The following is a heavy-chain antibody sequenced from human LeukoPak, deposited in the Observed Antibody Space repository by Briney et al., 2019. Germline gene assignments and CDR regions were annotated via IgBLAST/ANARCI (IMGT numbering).Heavy chain of an antibody. CDR1: GGPISNYY. CDR2: VYSTGST. J-gene: IGHJ6*02. D-gene: IGHD2-15*01. CDR3: ARGYCSGGSCYYPMDV. Sequence: ETLSLTCTVSGGPISNYYWSWIRQTPERGLEWIGFVYSTGSTHYNPSFKGRVTISIDTSKNQFSLKLNSVTAADTAVYYCARGYCSGGSCYYPMDVWGQGTTVTVSS. V-gene: IGHV4-59*01.